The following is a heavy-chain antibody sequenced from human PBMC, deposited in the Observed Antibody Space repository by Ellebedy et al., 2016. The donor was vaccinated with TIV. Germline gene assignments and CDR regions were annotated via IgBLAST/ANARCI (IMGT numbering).Heavy chain of an antibody. CDR3: ARDGAYGDFSPGQYGMDV. Sequence: GGSLRLSCAASGFSFRSYWMSWVRQAPGKGLEWVANMNQDGSQKYYVDSVKGRFTISRDNAKNSLYLQMNSLSVEDTALYFCARDGAYGDFSPGQYGMDVWGQGTTVTVS. D-gene: IGHD4-17*01. CDR2: MNQDGSQK. V-gene: IGHV3-7*03. J-gene: IGHJ6*02. CDR1: GFSFRSYW.